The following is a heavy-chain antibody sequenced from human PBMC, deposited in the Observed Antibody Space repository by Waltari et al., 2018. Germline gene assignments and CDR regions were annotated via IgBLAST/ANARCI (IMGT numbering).Heavy chain of an antibody. Sequence: QVQLVQSGAEVKKPGASVKVSCKASGYSFTSYAMHWVRQAPGQRPGWMGWINAGNGNTKYSQKFQGRVTITRDTSASTAYMELSSLRSEDTAVYYCARRTVAGDYYGMDVWGQGTTVTVSS. CDR3: ARRTVAGDYYGMDV. CDR1: GYSFTSYA. J-gene: IGHJ6*02. CDR2: INAGNGNT. D-gene: IGHD6-19*01. V-gene: IGHV1-3*01.